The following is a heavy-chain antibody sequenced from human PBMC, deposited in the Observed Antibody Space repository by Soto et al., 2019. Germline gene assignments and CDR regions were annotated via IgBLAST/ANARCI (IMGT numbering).Heavy chain of an antibody. D-gene: IGHD6-13*01. CDR1: GYTFTSYS. J-gene: IGHJ4*02. CDR3: AKDYKYRGSSWYLDY. CDR2: INAGNGNT. Sequence: GASVTVSCKASGYTFTSYSMHWVRQAPGQRLEWMGWINAGNGNTKYSQKFQGRVTITRDTSASTAYMELNSLRAEDTALYYCAKDYKYRGSSWYLDYWGQGTQVTVSS. V-gene: IGHV1-3*01.